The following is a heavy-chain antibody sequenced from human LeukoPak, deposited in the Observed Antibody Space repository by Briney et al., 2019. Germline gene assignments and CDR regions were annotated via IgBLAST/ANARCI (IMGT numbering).Heavy chain of an antibody. CDR3: ARARQWLPTGGFDY. Sequence: WASVKVSRKASGYTFTSYGISWVRQAPGQGLEWMGWISAYNGNTNYAQKLQGRVTMTTDTSTSTAYMALRSLRSDDTAVYYCARARQWLPTGGFDYWGQGTLVTVSS. CDR2: ISAYNGNT. D-gene: IGHD6-19*01. V-gene: IGHV1-18*01. J-gene: IGHJ4*02. CDR1: GYTFTSYG.